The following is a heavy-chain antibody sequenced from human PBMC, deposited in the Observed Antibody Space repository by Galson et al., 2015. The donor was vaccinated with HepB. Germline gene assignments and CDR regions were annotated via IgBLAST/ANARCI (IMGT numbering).Heavy chain of an antibody. CDR3: ASLVAYYYFGMDV. D-gene: IGHD2-15*01. J-gene: IGHJ6*04. CDR2: INSDGSST. Sequence: SLRLSCAASGFTFSKYWMYWVRHAPGKGLVWASRINSDGSSTTYADSVKGRFTVSRDNAKNTLYLQMNSLRVEDTAVYYCASLVAYYYFGMDVWGEGTTVTVSS. V-gene: IGHV3-74*01. CDR1: GFTFSKYW.